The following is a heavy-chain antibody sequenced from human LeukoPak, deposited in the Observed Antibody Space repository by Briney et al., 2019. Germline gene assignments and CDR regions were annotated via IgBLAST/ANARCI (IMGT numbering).Heavy chain of an antibody. J-gene: IGHJ4*02. CDR3: ARDVGGIAVADNYFDY. Sequence: SETLSLTCTVSGGSISSYYWSWIRQPPGKGLEWIGYIYYSGSTNYNPPLKSRVTISVDTSKNQFSLKLSSVTAADTAVYYCARDVGGIAVADNYFDYWGQGTLVTVSS. D-gene: IGHD6-19*01. CDR2: IYYSGST. V-gene: IGHV4-59*01. CDR1: GGSISSYY.